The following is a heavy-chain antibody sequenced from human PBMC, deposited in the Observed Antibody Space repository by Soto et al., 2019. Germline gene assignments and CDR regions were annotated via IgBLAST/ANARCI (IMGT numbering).Heavy chain of an antibody. J-gene: IGHJ3*02. CDR1: GGSISSSSYY. CDR3: HSPKLILTGYQGENDAFDI. D-gene: IGHD3-9*01. V-gene: IGHV4-39*01. Sequence: SETLSLTCTVSGGSISSSSYYWGWIRQPPGKGLEWIGSIYYSGSTYYNPSLKSRVTISVDTSKNQFSLKLSSVTAADTAVYYCHSPKLILTGYQGENDAFDIWGQGTMVTVSS. CDR2: IYYSGST.